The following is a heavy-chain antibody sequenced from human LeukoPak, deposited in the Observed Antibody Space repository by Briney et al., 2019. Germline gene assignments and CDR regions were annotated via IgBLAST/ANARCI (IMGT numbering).Heavy chain of an antibody. CDR2: ISAYTDNT. Sequence: ASVKVSCKASGYTFSNYGVGWVRQAPGQGLEWMGWISAYTDNTNYAQRFQDRVTMTTDTSTSTAYMELRSLRSDDTAIYYCARVVLGIGGSDFWGQGTLVTVSS. D-gene: IGHD7-27*01. CDR3: ARVVLGIGGSDF. CDR1: GYTFSNYG. J-gene: IGHJ4*02. V-gene: IGHV1-18*01.